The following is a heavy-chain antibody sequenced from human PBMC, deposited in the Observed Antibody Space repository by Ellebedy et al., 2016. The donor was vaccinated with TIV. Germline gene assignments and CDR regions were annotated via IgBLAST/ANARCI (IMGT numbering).Heavy chain of an antibody. J-gene: IGHJ6*02. CDR1: GGTLSGHY. V-gene: IGHV4-34*08. CDR2: INHSGST. CDR3: AVVTPWHYYYGLDV. Sequence: MPSETLSLTCGIYGGTLSGHYWSWIRQPPGKGLEWIGEINHSGSTNYNPSLKSRVTISVDTSENQFSLKLTSVTAADTAVYYCAVVTPWHYYYGLDVWGQGTTVTVSS. D-gene: IGHD4-23*01.